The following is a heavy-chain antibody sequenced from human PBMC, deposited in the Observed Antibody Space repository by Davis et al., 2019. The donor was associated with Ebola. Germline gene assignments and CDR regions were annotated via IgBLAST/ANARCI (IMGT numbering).Heavy chain of an antibody. J-gene: IGHJ6*02. CDR2: ISAYNGNT. D-gene: IGHD3-10*01. CDR1: GYTFTSYG. Sequence: ASVKVSCTASGYTFTSYGISWLRQAPGQGLEWMGWISAYNGNTNYAQKLQGRVTMTTDTSTSTAYMELRSLRSDDTAVYYCAKTMVQGVIANIYGMDVWGQGTTVTVSS. V-gene: IGHV1-18*01. CDR3: AKTMVQGVIANIYGMDV.